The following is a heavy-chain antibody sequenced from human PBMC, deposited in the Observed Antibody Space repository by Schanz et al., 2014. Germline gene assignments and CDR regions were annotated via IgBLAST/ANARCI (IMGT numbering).Heavy chain of an antibody. D-gene: IGHD6-13*01. J-gene: IGHJ4*02. CDR1: GFTFSAYA. CDR3: AKSQGSSFDS. Sequence: EVQLLESGGGLVQPGGSLRLSCAASGFTFSAYAMTWVRQIPGKGLEWVSYVSRSTPDIYYADSVKGRFTMSRDNAKNSVFLQMNSLRAEDTAVYYCAKSQGSSFDSWGQGTLVTVSS. V-gene: IGHV3-48*01. CDR2: VSRSTPDI.